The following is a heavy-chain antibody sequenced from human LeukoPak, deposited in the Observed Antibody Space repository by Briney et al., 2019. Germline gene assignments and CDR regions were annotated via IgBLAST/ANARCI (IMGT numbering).Heavy chain of an antibody. D-gene: IGHD1-26*01. CDR2: IGTRSNPI. J-gene: IGHJ4*02. V-gene: IGHV3-11*01. Sequence: GGSLRLSCAASGFSFSDFYMSWIRQAPGMGLEWISYIGTRSNPIYYADSVKGRFTISRDDAKNSLYLQMNSLRDEDTAVYFCAREARGSGRDFDYWGQGILVTVSS. CDR1: GFSFSDFY. CDR3: AREARGSGRDFDY.